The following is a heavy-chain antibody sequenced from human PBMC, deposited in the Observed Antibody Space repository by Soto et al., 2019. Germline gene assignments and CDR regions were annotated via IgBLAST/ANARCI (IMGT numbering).Heavy chain of an antibody. CDR3: ARGPSGDKVDS. J-gene: IGHJ4*02. CDR1: GGSISTVDYW. Sequence: QVQLQESGPGLVKPSQTLSLTCTVSGGSISTVDYWWSWIRQSPDMGLEWIGHIYDGGRTYNNPSLESRVTTSGGTSRSQLSLPLSSVSAADTAVYYGARGPSGDKVDSWGQGTLVTVSS. D-gene: IGHD7-27*01. CDR2: IYDGGRT. V-gene: IGHV4-30-4*01.